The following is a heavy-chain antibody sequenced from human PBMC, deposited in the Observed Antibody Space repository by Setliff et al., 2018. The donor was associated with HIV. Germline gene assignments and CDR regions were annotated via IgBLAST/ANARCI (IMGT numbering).Heavy chain of an antibody. CDR1: RDSINGHW. J-gene: IGHJ3*02. D-gene: IGHD3-22*01. CDR3: ARVRDYYDSGAQAFDI. V-gene: IGHV4-59*11. CDR2: IHYSGIT. Sequence: SETLSLTCTVSRDSINGHWWSWIRQPPGKGLEWTGSIHYSGITHYNPSLKSRLTMSVDTSKNQVSLKLTSVTAADTAVYYCARVRDYYDSGAQAFDIWGQGTMVTVSS.